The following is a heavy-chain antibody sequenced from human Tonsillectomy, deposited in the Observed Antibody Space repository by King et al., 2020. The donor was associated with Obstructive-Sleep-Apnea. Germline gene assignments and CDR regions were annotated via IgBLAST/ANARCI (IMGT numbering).Heavy chain of an antibody. CDR2: ISAYSEST. Sequence: QLVQSGAEVKEPGASVKVSCKASGYTFTSYGISWVRQAPGQGLEWMGWISAYSESTNYAQELQGRVTLTTHTSTHTAYMELGSLRSDDTAVYYCARDGYYDKTGYPSTFWGQGTLVTVSS. V-gene: IGHV1-18*04. CDR3: ARDGYYDKTGYPSTF. D-gene: IGHD3-9*01. CDR1: GYTFTSYG. J-gene: IGHJ4*02.